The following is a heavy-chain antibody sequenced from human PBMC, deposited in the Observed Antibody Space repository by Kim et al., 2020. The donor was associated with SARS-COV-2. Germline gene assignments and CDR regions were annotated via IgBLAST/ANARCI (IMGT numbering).Heavy chain of an antibody. J-gene: IGHJ4*02. Sequence: GGSLRLSCAASGLSFSDSYMNWVRQAPGKGLEWLSFISTRGESIFYADSVEGRFTISRDNAKNSLYLQMNYLRDEDMAVYYCARSGNGYNAFGIWGQGVLVTVSS. D-gene: IGHD5-12*01. CDR2: ISTRGESI. CDR3: ARSGNGYNAFGI. CDR1: GLSFSDSY. V-gene: IGHV3-11*01.